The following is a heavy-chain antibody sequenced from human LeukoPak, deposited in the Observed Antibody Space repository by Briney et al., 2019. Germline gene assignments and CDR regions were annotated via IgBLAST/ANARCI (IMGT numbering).Heavy chain of an antibody. CDR1: GFTFSSYS. V-gene: IGHV3-21*01. D-gene: IGHD3-3*01. J-gene: IGHJ3*02. CDR2: ISSSSSYI. Sequence: GGSLRLSCAASGFTFSSYSMNWDRQAPGKGLEWVSSISSSSSYIYYADSVKGRFTISRDNAKNSLYLQMNSLRAEDTAVYYCARDLPRFGVASDAFDIWGQGTMVTVSS. CDR3: ARDLPRFGVASDAFDI.